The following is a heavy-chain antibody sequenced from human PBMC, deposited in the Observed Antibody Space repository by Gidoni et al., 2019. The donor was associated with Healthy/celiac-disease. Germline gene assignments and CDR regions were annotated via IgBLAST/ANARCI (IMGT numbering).Heavy chain of an antibody. J-gene: IGHJ6*02. V-gene: IGHV1-2*02. D-gene: IGHD6-25*01. CDR2: LNPNSGGT. Sequence: QVQLVQSGAEVKKPGASVKVSCKASGYTFTGYYMHWVRQAPGQGLEWMGWLNPNSGGTNYAQKFQGRVTMTRDTSISTAYMELSRLRSDDTAVYYCARQERTTYYYYGMDVWGQGTTVTVSS. CDR1: GYTFTGYY. CDR3: ARQERTTYYYYGMDV.